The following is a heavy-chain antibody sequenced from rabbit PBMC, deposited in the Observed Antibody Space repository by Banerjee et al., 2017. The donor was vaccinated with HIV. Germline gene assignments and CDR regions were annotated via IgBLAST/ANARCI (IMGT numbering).Heavy chain of an antibody. CDR1: GFSFSNSYW. CDR2: IYPDYGST. CDR3: SRGASSVDWCLDL. Sequence: QSLEESGGGLVKPGGTLTLTCTASGFSFSNSYWACWVRQAPGKGLEWIAYIYPDYGSTDYASWVNGRFTISLDNAQNTVFLQMTSLTAADTATYFCSRGASSVDWCLDLWGQGTLVTVS. D-gene: IGHD1-1*01. V-gene: IGHV1S40*01. J-gene: IGHJ6*01.